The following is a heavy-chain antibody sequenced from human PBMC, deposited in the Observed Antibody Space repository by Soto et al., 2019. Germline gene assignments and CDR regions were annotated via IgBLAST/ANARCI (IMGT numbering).Heavy chain of an antibody. D-gene: IGHD6-19*01. CDR3: AKGMNISGWYDDYYGMDV. J-gene: IGHJ6*02. CDR1: GFAFRDFA. V-gene: IGHV3-23*01. CDR2: ITGSGSST. Sequence: PGGSLRLSCAASGFAFRDFAMIWVRQAPGKGLEWVSAITGSGSSTYNADSVKGRFSISRDNSKNTMYLQMNSLRAEDTAVYYCAKGMNISGWYDDYYGMDVWGQGTTVTVSS.